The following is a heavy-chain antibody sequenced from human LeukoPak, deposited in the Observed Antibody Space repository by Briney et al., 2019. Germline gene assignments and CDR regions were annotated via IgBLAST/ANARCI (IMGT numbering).Heavy chain of an antibody. CDR2: IYSGGST. CDR1: GFTVSSNY. CDR3: AVGDTAMAFDY. Sequence: GGSLRLPCAASGFTVSSNYMSWVRQAPGKGLEWVSVIYSGGSTYYADSVKGRFTISRDNSKNTLYLQMNSLRAEDTAVYYCAVGDTAMAFDYWGQGTLVTVSS. D-gene: IGHD5-18*01. V-gene: IGHV3-66*01. J-gene: IGHJ4*02.